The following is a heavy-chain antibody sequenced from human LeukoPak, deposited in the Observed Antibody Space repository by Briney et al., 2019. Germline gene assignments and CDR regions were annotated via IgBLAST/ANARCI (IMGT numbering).Heavy chain of an antibody. CDR2: INPNSGDT. Sequence: ASVKVSCKTSGYTFTGYYIHWVRQAPGQGLEWMGWINPNSGDTNYAQKFQGRVSMTGDTSISTAYMELSSLRSEDTAVYYCARDTLTAYCGGDCYLGAFDIWGQGTMVTVSS. J-gene: IGHJ3*02. V-gene: IGHV1-2*02. CDR3: ARDTLTAYCGGDCYLGAFDI. D-gene: IGHD2-21*02. CDR1: GYTFTGYY.